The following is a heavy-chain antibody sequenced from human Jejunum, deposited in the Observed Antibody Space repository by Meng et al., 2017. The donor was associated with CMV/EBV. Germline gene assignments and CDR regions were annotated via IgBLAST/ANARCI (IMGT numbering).Heavy chain of an antibody. D-gene: IGHD2-15*01. CDR1: GYTFGAYY. CDR3: ARDTLHDY. V-gene: IGHV1-2*02. CDR2: INPNTGGT. J-gene: IGHJ4*02. Sequence: KVSCKASGYTFGAYYMHWVRQAPGQGLEWMGWINPNTGGTKYAEKFQGRVTMTRDTSINTAYMESTGLRSDDTAVYYCARDTLHDYWGQGTLVTVSS.